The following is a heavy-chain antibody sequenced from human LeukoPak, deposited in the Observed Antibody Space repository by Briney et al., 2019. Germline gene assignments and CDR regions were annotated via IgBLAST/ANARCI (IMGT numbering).Heavy chain of an antibody. CDR1: GYSFTSYW. Sequence: GESLKISCKGSGYSFTSYWISWVRQMPGKGLEWMGRIDPSDSYINYNPSFQGHVTISVDKSINTAYLQWSSLKASDTAMYYCARIERVVPAAMFDYWGQGTLVTVSS. CDR2: IDPSDSYI. D-gene: IGHD2-2*01. CDR3: ARIERVVPAAMFDY. J-gene: IGHJ4*02. V-gene: IGHV5-10-1*01.